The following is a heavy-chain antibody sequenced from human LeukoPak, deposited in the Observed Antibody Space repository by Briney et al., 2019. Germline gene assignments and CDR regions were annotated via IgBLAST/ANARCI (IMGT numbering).Heavy chain of an antibody. Sequence: PGGSLRLSCAASESTFSSYWMSWVRQAPGKGLEWVANIKQDGSEKYYVDSVKGRFTISRDNAKNSLYLQMNSLRAEDTAVYYCARVSAEWPGAFDIWGQGTMVTVSS. J-gene: IGHJ3*02. CDR1: ESTFSSYW. D-gene: IGHD3-3*01. V-gene: IGHV3-7*01. CDR2: IKQDGSEK. CDR3: ARVSAEWPGAFDI.